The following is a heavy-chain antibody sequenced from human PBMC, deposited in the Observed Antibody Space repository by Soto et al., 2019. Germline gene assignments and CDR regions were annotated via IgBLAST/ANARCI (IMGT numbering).Heavy chain of an antibody. V-gene: IGHV3-66*01. CDR2: IYSGGST. CDR3: ARDEGPGFRYYYYYMDV. J-gene: IGHJ6*03. D-gene: IGHD3-10*01. CDR1: GFTVSSNY. Sequence: EVQLVESGGGLVQPGGSLRLSCAASGFTVSSNYMSWVRQAPGKGLERVSVIYSGGSTYYADSVKGRFTITRDNSKNTLYLQMNSLRAEETAVYYCARDEGPGFRYYYYYMDVWGEGTTVTVSS.